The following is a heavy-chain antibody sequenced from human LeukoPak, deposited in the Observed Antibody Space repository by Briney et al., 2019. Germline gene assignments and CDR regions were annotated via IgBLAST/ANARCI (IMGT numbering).Heavy chain of an antibody. CDR1: GFTFSSYG. CDR2: IWYDGSNK. Sequence: PGGSLRLSCAASGFTFSSYGMHWVRQAPGKGLEWVAVIWYDGSNKYYADSVKGRSTISRDNSKNTLYLQMNSLRAEDTAVYYCAKSVPYSGYDCWGQGTMVTVSS. J-gene: IGHJ3*01. V-gene: IGHV3-33*06. D-gene: IGHD5-12*01. CDR3: AKSVPYSGYDC.